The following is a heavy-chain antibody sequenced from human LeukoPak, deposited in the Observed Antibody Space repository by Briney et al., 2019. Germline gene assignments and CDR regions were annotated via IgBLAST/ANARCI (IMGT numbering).Heavy chain of an antibody. CDR2: INHSGST. V-gene: IGHV4-34*01. CDR1: GFNFSSYW. CDR3: ARGHPRSTYYYDSSGRGGY. Sequence: GSLRLSCAASGFNFSSYWMHWVRQPPGKGLEWIGEINHSGSTNYNPSLKSRVTISVDTSKNQFSLKLSSVTAADTAVYYCARGHPRSTYYYDSSGRGGYWGQGTLVTVSS. J-gene: IGHJ4*02. D-gene: IGHD3-22*01.